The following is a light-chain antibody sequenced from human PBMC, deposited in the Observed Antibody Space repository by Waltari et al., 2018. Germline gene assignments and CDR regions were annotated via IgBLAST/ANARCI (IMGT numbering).Light chain of an antibody. CDR2: KAS. V-gene: IGKV1-5*03. J-gene: IGKJ4*01. Sequence: DIQMTQSPSTLPASVGDRVTITCRASQYVKNNLAWFQQKPGKAPKVLIHKASRLESGVPSRFSGSGFGTEFILSSSSLQPDDFATYYCQEYDSLPITFGGGTKVEIK. CDR1: QYVKNN. CDR3: QEYDSLPIT.